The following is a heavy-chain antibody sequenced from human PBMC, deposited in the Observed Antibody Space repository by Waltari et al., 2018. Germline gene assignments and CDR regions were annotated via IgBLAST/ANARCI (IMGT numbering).Heavy chain of an antibody. V-gene: IGHV4-59*01. CDR2: GST. D-gene: IGHD3-22*01. J-gene: IGHJ6*02. Sequence: GSTNYNPSLKSRVTISVDTSKNQFSLKLSSVTAADTAVYYCARAVGQYYYDSSGYRPLDYYGMDVWGQGNTVTVSS. CDR3: ARAVGQYYYDSSGYRPLDYYGMDV.